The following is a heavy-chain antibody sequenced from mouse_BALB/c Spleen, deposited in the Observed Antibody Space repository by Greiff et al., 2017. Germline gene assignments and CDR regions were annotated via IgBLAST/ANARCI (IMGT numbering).Heavy chain of an antibody. CDR3: ARQYGYDGDWYFDV. J-gene: IGHJ1*01. Sequence: EVQLVESGGDLVKPGGSLKLSCAASGFTFSSYGMSWVRQTPDKRLEWVATISSGGSYTYYPDSVKGRFTISRDNAKNTLYLQMSSLKSEDTAMYYCARQYGYDGDWYFDVWGAGTTVTVSS. D-gene: IGHD2-2*01. CDR1: GFTFSSYG. V-gene: IGHV5-6*01. CDR2: ISSGGSYT.